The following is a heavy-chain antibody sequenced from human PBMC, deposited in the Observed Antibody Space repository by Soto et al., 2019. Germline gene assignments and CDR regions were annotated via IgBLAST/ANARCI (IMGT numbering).Heavy chain of an antibody. V-gene: IGHV3-30*04. Sequence: GGSLRLSCAAPGFTFSDYAMHWVRQAPGKGLEWVAVVAYDGRSKYYADSVKGRFTISRDNSRTTVYLQMNSLRDEDTAMYYCARDDILVIPGGSYNYGMDVWGHGTTVTV. J-gene: IGHJ6*02. CDR2: VAYDGRSK. CDR1: GFTFSDYA. CDR3: ARDDILVIPGGSYNYGMDV. D-gene: IGHD2-2*01.